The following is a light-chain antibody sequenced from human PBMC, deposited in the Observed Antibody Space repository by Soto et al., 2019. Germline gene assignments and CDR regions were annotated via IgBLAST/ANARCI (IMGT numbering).Light chain of an antibody. CDR2: LGS. CDR3: MQALQTPRT. V-gene: IGKV2-28*01. CDR1: QSLLHTNGYNY. J-gene: IGKJ1*01. Sequence: SVMTQSPLSLPVTPGEPASISCRSSQSLLHTNGYNYLDWYLQKPGQSPQLLIYLGSNRASGVPDRFSGGGSGTDFTLKISRVEAEDVGIYYCMQALQTPRTFGQGTKVEIK.